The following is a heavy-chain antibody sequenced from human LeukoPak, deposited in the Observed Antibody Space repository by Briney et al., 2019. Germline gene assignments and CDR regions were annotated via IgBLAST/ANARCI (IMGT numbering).Heavy chain of an antibody. CDR3: ARSWFGELSHFNY. J-gene: IGHJ4*02. Sequence: PSETLSLTCTVSGGSITSGGYYWSWIRQHPGKVLEWIGHIYYSGYTYYNPSLNSRVTMSVDTSKNQFSLKLSSVTAADTAVYYCARSWFGELSHFNYWGQGTLVRVSS. V-gene: IGHV4-31*03. CDR1: GGSITSGGYY. CDR2: IYYSGYT. D-gene: IGHD3-10*01.